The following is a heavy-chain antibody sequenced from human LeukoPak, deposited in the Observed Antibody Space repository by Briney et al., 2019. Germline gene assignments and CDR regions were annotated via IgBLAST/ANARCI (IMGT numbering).Heavy chain of an antibody. Sequence: TGESLKISCKGSGYSFTSYWIGWVRQMPGKGLEWMGIIYPGDSDTRYSPSFQGQVTISADKSISTAYLQWSSLKASDTAMYYCARRRNHYYDSSGYYLDYWGQGTLVTVSS. CDR2: IYPGDSDT. CDR3: ARRRNHYYDSSGYYLDY. V-gene: IGHV5-51*01. D-gene: IGHD3-22*01. CDR1: GYSFTSYW. J-gene: IGHJ4*02.